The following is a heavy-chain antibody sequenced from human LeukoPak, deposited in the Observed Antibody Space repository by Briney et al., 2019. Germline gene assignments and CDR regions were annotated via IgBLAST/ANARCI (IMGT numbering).Heavy chain of an antibody. CDR3: ARHKGPKPGDFWSGYYRTWFDP. Sequence: SETLSLTCTVSGGSISSYYWSWIRQPPGKGLEWIGYIYYSGSTNYNPSLKSRVTISVDTSKNQFSLKLSSVTAADTAVYYCARHKGPKPGDFWSGYYRTWFDPWGQGTLVTVSS. D-gene: IGHD3-3*01. CDR2: IYYSGST. J-gene: IGHJ5*02. V-gene: IGHV4-59*08. CDR1: GGSISSYY.